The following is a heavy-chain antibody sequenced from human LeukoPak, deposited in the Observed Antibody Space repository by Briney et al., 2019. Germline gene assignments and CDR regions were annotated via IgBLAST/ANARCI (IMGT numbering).Heavy chain of an antibody. J-gene: IGHJ5*02. D-gene: IGHD3-10*01. CDR3: AREGFGNLSWFDP. CDR2: IYTSGRT. V-gene: IGHV4-61*09. CDR1: GASISSGHDY. Sequence: SETLSLTCTVSGASISSGHDYWSWIRQPAGEGLEWIGHIYTSGRTNYNPSLKSRVTMSVDTSKNQFSLILSSVTAADTAVYYCAREGFGNLSWFDPWGQGTLVIVSS.